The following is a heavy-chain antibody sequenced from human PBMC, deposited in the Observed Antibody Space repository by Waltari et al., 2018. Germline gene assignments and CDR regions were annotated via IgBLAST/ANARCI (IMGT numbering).Heavy chain of an antibody. V-gene: IGHV2-70*01. CDR3: ARIGGYSYYFDY. CDR2: IDWDDDK. CDR1: GFSLSTSGMC. Sequence: QVTLRESGPALVKPTQTLTLTCTFSGFSLSTSGMCVSWIRQPPGKALEWLAHIDWDDDKYYSTSLKTRLTISKDTSKNQVVLTMTNMDPVDTATYYCARIGGYSYYFDYWGQGTLVTVSS. D-gene: IGHD5-18*01. J-gene: IGHJ4*02.